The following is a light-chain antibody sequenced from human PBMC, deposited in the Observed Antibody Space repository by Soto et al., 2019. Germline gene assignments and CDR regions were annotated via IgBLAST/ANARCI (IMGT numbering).Light chain of an antibody. CDR2: EVT. V-gene: IGLV2-14*01. Sequence: ALTLPSPISGCPGQKHTISCTGTISVLGRYNYVSWYQQYPGRAPKLIIYEVTNLPSGVSDRFSGSKSGNVASLTISGLQAADEADYFCGSYTSTDIRVFGTGTKVTVL. J-gene: IGLJ1*01. CDR1: ISVLGRYNY. CDR3: GSYTSTDIRV.